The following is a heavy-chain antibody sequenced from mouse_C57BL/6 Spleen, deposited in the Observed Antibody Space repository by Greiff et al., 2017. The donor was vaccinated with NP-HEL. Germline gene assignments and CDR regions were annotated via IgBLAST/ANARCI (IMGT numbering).Heavy chain of an antibody. J-gene: IGHJ3*01. CDR1: GYTFTSYT. CDR3: AREGDYSNYGFAY. V-gene: IGHV1-4*01. D-gene: IGHD2-5*01. Sequence: LQESGAELARPGASVKMSCKASGYTFTSYTMHWVKQRPGQGLEWIGYINPSSGYTKYNQKFKDKATLTADKSSSTAYMQLSSLTSEDSAVYYCAREGDYSNYGFAYWGQGTLVTVSA. CDR2: INPSSGYT.